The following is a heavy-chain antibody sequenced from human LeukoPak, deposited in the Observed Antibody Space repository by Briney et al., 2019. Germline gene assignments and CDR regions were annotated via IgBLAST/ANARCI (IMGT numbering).Heavy chain of an antibody. CDR3: ASKVRPDYCRFDY. CDR1: GGSISSRSYY. V-gene: IGHV4-39*01. CDR2: MYYSGNT. D-gene: IGHD2/OR15-2a*01. Sequence: PSETLSLTCTVSGGSISSRSYYWGWIRQPPGKGLEWIVSMYYSGNTYYNPSLKSRVNISVDTSKNQFSLKLSSVTAADTAVYQCASKVRPDYCRFDYWGQGTLVTVSS. J-gene: IGHJ4*02.